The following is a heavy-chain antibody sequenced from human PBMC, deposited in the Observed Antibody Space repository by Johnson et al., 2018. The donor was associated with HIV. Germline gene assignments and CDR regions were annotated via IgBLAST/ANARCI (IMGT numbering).Heavy chain of an antibody. J-gene: IGHJ3*02. CDR1: GFTFDDYG. Sequence: VQLVESGGGLVKPGGSLRLSCAASGFTFDDYGMSWVRQAPGKGLEWVSGINWNGGSTGYADSVKGRFTISRDNAKNSLYLQMNSLRAEDTALYYCASQQWELGSHDAFEIWGQGTMVTVSS. CDR3: ASQQWELGSHDAFEI. V-gene: IGHV3-20*04. CDR2: INWNGGST. D-gene: IGHD1-26*01.